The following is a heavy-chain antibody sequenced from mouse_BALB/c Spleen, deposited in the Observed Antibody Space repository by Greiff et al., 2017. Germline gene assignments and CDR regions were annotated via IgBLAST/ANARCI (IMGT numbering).Heavy chain of an antibody. CDR2: ISYSGST. Sequence: EVKLLESGPGLVKPSQSLSLTCTVTGYSITSDYAWNWIRQFPGNKLEWMGYISYSGSTSYNPSLKSRISITRDTSKNQFFLQLNSVTTEDTATYYCARQLTGSFDVWGAGTTVTVSS. V-gene: IGHV3-2*02. CDR1: GYSITSDYA. CDR3: ARQLTGSFDV. J-gene: IGHJ1*01. D-gene: IGHD4-1*01.